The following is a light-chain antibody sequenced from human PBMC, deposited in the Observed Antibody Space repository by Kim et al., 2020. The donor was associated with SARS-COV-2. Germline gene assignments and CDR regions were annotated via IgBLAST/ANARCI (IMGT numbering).Light chain of an antibody. V-gene: IGLV3-27*01. CDR3: YSMADKNLV. CDR2: KDS. CDR1: ALARNY. Sequence: SYELTQPSSVSVSPGQTATITCSGDALARNYARWFQRRPGQAPQLVIYKDSQRPSGIPERFSGSSSGTTVTLTISGAQVDDEADYYCYSMADKNLVFGGGTQLTVL. J-gene: IGLJ3*02.